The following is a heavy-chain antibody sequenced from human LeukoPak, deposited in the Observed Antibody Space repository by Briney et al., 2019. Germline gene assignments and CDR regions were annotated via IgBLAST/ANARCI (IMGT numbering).Heavy chain of an antibody. J-gene: IGHJ4*02. Sequence: PGGSLRLSCAASGFTVSSNYMSWVRQAPGKGLEWVSIIYSGGSTYYADSVKGRFTISRDNSKSTLYLQMNSLRAEDTAVYFCVRVGYSYGYRDRNHFDYWGQGTLVTVSS. CDR1: GFTVSSNY. CDR3: VRVGYSYGYRDRNHFDY. V-gene: IGHV3-66*02. D-gene: IGHD5-18*01. CDR2: IYSGGST.